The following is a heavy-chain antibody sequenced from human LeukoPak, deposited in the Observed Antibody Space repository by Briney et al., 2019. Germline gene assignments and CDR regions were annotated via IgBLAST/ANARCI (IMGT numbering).Heavy chain of an antibody. V-gene: IGHV3-23*01. J-gene: IGHJ4*02. CDR1: GFTFSTHA. Sequence: GGSLRLSCVASGFTFSTHAMSWVRLAPGKGLEWVSAIGGSDGSTYYADSVKGRFTISRDNSKDTLYLQMNSLRAEDTAVYYCAKRDSSGSYPYYFDYRGQGTLVTVSS. CDR2: IGGSDGST. CDR3: AKRDSSGSYPYYFDY. D-gene: IGHD3-22*01.